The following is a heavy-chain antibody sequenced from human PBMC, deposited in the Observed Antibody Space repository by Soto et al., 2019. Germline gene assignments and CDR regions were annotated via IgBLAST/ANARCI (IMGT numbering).Heavy chain of an antibody. D-gene: IGHD3-3*01. CDR3: ARGEYDFWSGYQTYYYGMDV. V-gene: IGHV1-18*01. CDR1: GYTFTSYG. CDR2: ISAYNGNT. Sequence: ASVKVSCKASGYTFTSYGISWVRQAPGQGLEWMGWISAYNGNTNYAQKLQGRVTISVDTSKNQFSLKLSSVTAADTAVYYCARGEYDFWSGYQTYYYGMDVWGQGTTVTVSS. J-gene: IGHJ6*02.